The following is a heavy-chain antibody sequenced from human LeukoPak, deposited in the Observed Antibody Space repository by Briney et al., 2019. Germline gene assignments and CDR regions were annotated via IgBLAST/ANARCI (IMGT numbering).Heavy chain of an antibody. CDR1: GYTFTSYG. Sequence: ASVKVSCKASGYTFTSYGISWVRQAPGQGLEWMGWISAYNGNTNYAQKLQGRVTMTTDTSTSTAYMELRSLRSDDTAVYYCARDIAAAGIGAFDIWGQETMVTVSS. V-gene: IGHV1-18*01. J-gene: IGHJ3*02. D-gene: IGHD6-13*01. CDR2: ISAYNGNT. CDR3: ARDIAAAGIGAFDI.